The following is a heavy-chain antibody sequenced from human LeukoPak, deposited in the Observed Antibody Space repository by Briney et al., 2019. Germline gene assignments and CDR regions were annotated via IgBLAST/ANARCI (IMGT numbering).Heavy chain of an antibody. V-gene: IGHV1-46*01. CDR1: GYTFTSYY. CDR2: INPSGGST. Sequence: ASVKVSCKASGYTFTSYYMHWVRQAPGQGLEWMGIINPSGGSTSYAQKFQGRVTMTRDTSTSTVYMELSSLRSGDTAVYYCARGPNQQWLVFFYFDYWGQGTLVTVSS. D-gene: IGHD6-19*01. CDR3: ARGPNQQWLVFFYFDY. J-gene: IGHJ4*02.